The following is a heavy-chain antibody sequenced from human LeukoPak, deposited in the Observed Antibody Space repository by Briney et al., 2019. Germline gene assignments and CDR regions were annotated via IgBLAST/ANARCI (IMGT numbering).Heavy chain of an antibody. CDR1: GFSLSSYW. CDR3: ARSNLNDY. J-gene: IGHJ4*02. Sequence: GGSLRLSCAASGFSLSSYWMSWARQAPGKGLEWVATMNEDEREKYYVASVKGRFTIYRDNAKNSLYLQMNSLRAEDTAVYYCARSNLNDYWGQGTLVTVSS. D-gene: IGHD2/OR15-2a*01. CDR2: MNEDEREK. V-gene: IGHV3-7*01.